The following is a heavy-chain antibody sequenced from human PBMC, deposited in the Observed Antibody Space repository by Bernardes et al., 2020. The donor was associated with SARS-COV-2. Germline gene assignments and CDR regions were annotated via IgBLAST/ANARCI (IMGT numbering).Heavy chain of an antibody. J-gene: IGHJ5*01. CDR3: AREQNALVRGVIDS. Sequence: LSLTCTVSGGSISGFYWSWIRQSPGKGLEWIGYIYSSGSTNNNPSLKSRVTISIDTSKNQFSLKVSSVTAADTAMYDCAREQNALVRGVIDSWGQGILVTVSS. V-gene: IGHV4-59*01. CDR1: GGSISGFY. CDR2: IYSSGST. D-gene: IGHD3-10*01.